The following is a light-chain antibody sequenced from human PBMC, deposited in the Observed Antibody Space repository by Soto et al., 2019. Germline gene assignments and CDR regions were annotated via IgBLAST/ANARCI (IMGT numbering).Light chain of an antibody. CDR1: QSVDSW. V-gene: IGKV1-5*03. Sequence: DIQMTQSPSTLSASVGDRVTITCRASQSVDSWLAWYQQKPGKAPKLLIYKASTLKSGVPSRFSGSGSGTEFTLTISSLQPEDFATYYCQQVMTYPQTFGQGTKVDIK. CDR2: KAS. CDR3: QQVMTYPQT. J-gene: IGKJ1*01.